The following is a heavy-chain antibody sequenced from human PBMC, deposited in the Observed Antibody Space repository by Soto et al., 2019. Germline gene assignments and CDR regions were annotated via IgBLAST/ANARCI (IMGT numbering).Heavy chain of an antibody. D-gene: IGHD2-21*02. J-gene: IGHJ4*02. V-gene: IGHV2-5*04. CDR1: GFSFSTSSVG. CDR2: IYWDDDK. Sequence: QITLKESGPTLVKPTQTLTLTCTFSGFSFSTSSVGVGWIRQPPGKVLEWLALIYWDDDKRYNPSLRNRLTIHNDNSTNHVGVTMNDLEPVDTSTYYCVNGYWVATGIRYYFDYWGQGTLVNVSS. CDR3: VNGYWVATGIRYYFDY.